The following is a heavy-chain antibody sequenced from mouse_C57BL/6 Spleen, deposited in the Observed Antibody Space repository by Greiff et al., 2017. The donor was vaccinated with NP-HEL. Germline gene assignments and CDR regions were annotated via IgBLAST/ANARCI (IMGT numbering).Heavy chain of an antibody. Sequence: VQVVESGPELVKPGASVKISCKASGYAFSSSWMNWVKQRPGKGLEWIGRIYPGDGDTNYNGKFKGKATLTADKSSSTAYMQLSSLTSEDSAVYFCARWGDYDPYYAMDYWGQGTSVTVSS. J-gene: IGHJ4*01. CDR2: IYPGDGDT. V-gene: IGHV1-82*01. CDR1: GYAFSSSW. CDR3: ARWGDYDPYYAMDY. D-gene: IGHD2-4*01.